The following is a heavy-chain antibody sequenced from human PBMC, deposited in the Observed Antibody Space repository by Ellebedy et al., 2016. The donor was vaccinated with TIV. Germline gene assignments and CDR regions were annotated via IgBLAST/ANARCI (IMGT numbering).Heavy chain of an antibody. CDR2: ISADGGTT. CDR1: GFALSSTG. D-gene: IGHD4-17*01. CDR3: ARDLSTTMTTSRYYYYYAMDV. J-gene: IGHJ6*02. Sequence: GESLKISCAASGFALSSTGMSWVRQAPGKGLEWVSGISADGGTTYYADSVEGRFTISRDNSKNTLYLQMNSLRAEDTAVYYCARDLSTTMTTSRYYYYYAMDVWGQGTTVTVSS. V-gene: IGHV3-23*01.